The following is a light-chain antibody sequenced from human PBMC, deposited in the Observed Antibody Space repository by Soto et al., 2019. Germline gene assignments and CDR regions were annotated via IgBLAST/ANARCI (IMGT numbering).Light chain of an antibody. Sequence: DIQMTQSPYSLSASVGDRVTITCRASQSISSYLNWYQQKPGKAPKLLIYAASSLQSGVPSRFSGSGSGTDFTLTISSLQPEDFATYYCQQSYSTPPDTFGPGTKGDIK. CDR1: QSISSY. CDR3: QQSYSTPPDT. V-gene: IGKV1-39*01. J-gene: IGKJ3*01. CDR2: AAS.